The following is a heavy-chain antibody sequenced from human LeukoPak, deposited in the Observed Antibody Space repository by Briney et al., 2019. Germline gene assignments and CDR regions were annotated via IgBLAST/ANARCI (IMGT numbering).Heavy chain of an antibody. V-gene: IGHV3-7*01. CDR3: ASTPNL. Sequence: GGSLRLSCAASGFTFSSYWVSWVRQAPGKGLEWVANIRQDGSEIYYADSVKGRFTISRDNAKNSLYLQMNSLRAEDTAVYYCASTPNLGGQGTLVTVSS. J-gene: IGHJ4*02. CDR2: IRQDGSEI. CDR1: GFTFSSYW.